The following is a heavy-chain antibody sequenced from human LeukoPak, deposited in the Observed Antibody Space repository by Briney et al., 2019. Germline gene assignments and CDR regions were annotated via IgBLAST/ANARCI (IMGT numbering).Heavy chain of an antibody. Sequence: SETLSLTCSVSGGSMSGFYWSWIRQPPGKGLEWIGYIYYSGTTKYNPSLRSRVTLSVDTSKNHFSLKLSSVTAADTAVYFCARGWYEGGYFDYWGQGTLVTVSS. D-gene: IGHD2-15*01. J-gene: IGHJ4*02. V-gene: IGHV4-59*01. CDR3: ARGWYEGGYFDY. CDR2: IYYSGTT. CDR1: GGSMSGFY.